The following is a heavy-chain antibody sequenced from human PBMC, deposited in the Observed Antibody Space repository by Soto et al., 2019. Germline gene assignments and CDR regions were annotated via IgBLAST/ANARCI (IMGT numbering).Heavy chain of an antibody. D-gene: IGHD1-26*01. CDR2: INAGNGNT. Sequence: QVQLVQSGAEVKKPGASVKVSCKASGYTFTSYAMHWVRQAPGQRLEWMGWINAGNGNTKYSQKFQDRVTITSDTAALSAYMERSSLRSESTAVYCCARGGSLYWYFDLWGRGTLVTVSS. CDR1: GYTFTSYA. J-gene: IGHJ2*01. V-gene: IGHV1-3*01. CDR3: ARGGSLYWYFDL.